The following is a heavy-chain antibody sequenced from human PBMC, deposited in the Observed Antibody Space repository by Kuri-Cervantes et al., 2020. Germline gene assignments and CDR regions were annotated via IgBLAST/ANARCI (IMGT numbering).Heavy chain of an antibody. CDR3: AKDRGITYGMDV. V-gene: IGHV3-23*01. D-gene: IGHD3-3*01. CDR2: ISGSGGST. J-gene: IGHJ6*02. Sequence: GESLKISCAASGFTFSSYAMSWVRQAPGKGLEWVSAISGSGGSTYYADSVKGRFTISRDNSKNTLYLQMNSLRAEDTALYYCAKDRGITYGMDVWGQGTTVTVSS. CDR1: GFTFSSYA.